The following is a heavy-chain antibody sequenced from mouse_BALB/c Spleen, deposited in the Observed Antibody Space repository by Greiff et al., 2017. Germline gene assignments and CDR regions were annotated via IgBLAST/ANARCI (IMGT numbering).Heavy chain of an antibody. J-gene: IGHJ3*01. V-gene: IGHV5-6-5*01. D-gene: IGHD1-1*01. CDR2: ISSGGST. CDR3: ARDYGSSKFAY. CDR1: GFTFSSYA. Sequence: EVQLVESGGGLVKPGGSLKLSCAASGFTFSSYAMSWVRQTPEKRLEWVASISSGGSTYYPDSVKGRFTISRDNARNILYLQMSSLRSEDTAMYYCARDYGSSKFAYWGQGTLVTVSA.